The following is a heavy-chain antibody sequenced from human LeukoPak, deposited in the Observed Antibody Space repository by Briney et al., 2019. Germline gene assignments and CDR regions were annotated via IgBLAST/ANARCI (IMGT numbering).Heavy chain of an antibody. D-gene: IGHD5-24*01. CDR2: IYYSGST. J-gene: IGHJ4*02. V-gene: IGHV4-31*03. CDR1: GGSISSGGYY. Sequence: SETLSLTCTVSGGSISSGGYYWSWTRHHPGKGLEWIGYIYYSGSTYYNPSLKSRVTISVDTSKNQFSLKLSSVTAADTAVYYCARWLQLRDYFDYWGQGTLVTVSS. CDR3: ARWLQLRDYFDY.